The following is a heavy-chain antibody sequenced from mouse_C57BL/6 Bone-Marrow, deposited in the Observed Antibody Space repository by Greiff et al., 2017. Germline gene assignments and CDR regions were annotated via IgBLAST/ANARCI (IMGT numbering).Heavy chain of an antibody. CDR1: GYTFTSYG. D-gene: IGHD4-1*01. J-gene: IGHJ2*01. Sequence: QVQLQQSGAELARPGASVKLSCKASGYTFTSYGISWVKQRTGQGLEWIGEIYPRSGNTYYNEKFKGKATLTADKSSSTAYMERRSLTSEDSAVXYWAPDNGDPLDDWGKGTNRTVSS. V-gene: IGHV1-81*01. CDR3: APDNGDPLDD. CDR2: IYPRSGNT.